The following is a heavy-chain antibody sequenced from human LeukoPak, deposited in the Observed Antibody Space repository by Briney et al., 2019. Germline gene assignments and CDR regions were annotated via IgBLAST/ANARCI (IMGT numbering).Heavy chain of an antibody. CDR3: ARIPLRELYFDY. CDR1: GYTFTSYG. V-gene: IGHV1-18*01. CDR2: ISAYNGNT. D-gene: IGHD1-26*01. J-gene: IGHJ4*02. Sequence: ASVKVSCKASGYTFTSYGISWVRQAPGQGLEWMGCISAYNGNTNYAQKLQGRVTMTTDTSTSTAYMELRSLRSDDTAVYYCARIPLRELYFDYWGQGTLVTVSS.